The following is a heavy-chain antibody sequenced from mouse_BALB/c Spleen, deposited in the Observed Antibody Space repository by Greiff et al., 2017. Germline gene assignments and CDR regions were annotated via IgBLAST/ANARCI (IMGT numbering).Heavy chain of an antibody. Sequence: EVQLVESGGGLVKPGGSLKLSCAASGFTFSSYAMSWVRQSPEKRLEWVAEISSGGSYTYYPDTVTGRFTISRDNAKNTLYLEMSSLRSEDTAMYYCAREEWGNYLGYFDVWGAGTTVTVSS. CDR1: GFTFSSYA. V-gene: IGHV5-9-4*01. J-gene: IGHJ1*01. CDR3: AREEWGNYLGYFDV. CDR2: ISSGGSYT. D-gene: IGHD2-1*01.